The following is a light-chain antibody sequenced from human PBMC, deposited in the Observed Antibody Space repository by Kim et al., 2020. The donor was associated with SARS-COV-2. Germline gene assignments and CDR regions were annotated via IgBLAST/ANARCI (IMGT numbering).Light chain of an antibody. CDR1: QSVSSRH. CDR2: AAS. Sequence: SPGERATPSCRASQSVSSRHLAWYQQKPGQAPRLLIYAASSRATGIPDRFTGSGSGTDFTLTISRLEPEDFTVYYCQRYAGSPPYSFGPGTKLEIK. V-gene: IGKV3-20*01. CDR3: QRYAGSPPYS. J-gene: IGKJ2*03.